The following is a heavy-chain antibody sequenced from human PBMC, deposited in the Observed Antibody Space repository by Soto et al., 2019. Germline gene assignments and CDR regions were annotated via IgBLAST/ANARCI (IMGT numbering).Heavy chain of an antibody. CDR3: VLGLIAAAGTFFDY. CDR2: INHSGST. CDR1: GGSFSGYY. V-gene: IGHV4-34*01. J-gene: IGHJ4*02. Sequence: QVQLQQWGAGLLKPSETLSLTCAVYGGSFSGYYWSWIRQPPGKGLEWIGEINHSGSTNYNPSLKSRVTISVDTSKNQFSLKLSSVTAADTAVYYCVLGLIAAAGTFFDYWGQGTLVTVSS. D-gene: IGHD6-13*01.